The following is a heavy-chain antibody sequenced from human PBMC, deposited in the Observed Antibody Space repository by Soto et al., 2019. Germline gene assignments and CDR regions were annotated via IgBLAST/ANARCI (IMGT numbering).Heavy chain of an antibody. D-gene: IGHD3-22*01. V-gene: IGHV1-18*01. Sequence: ASVKVSCKTSGYTFTAYGLAWLRQAPGQRPEWMGWVSTNNADTNYAQKFQGRVTMTTDRSTTTTYMELRSLRSEDTAVYYCARELKPDSSAYYSFAYWGQGTLVTVSS. CDR1: GYTFTAYG. J-gene: IGHJ4*02. CDR3: ARELKPDSSAYYSFAY. CDR2: VSTNNADT.